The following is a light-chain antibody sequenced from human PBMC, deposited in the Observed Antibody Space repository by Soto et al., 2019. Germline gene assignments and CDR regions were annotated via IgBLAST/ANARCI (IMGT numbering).Light chain of an antibody. CDR3: AAWDDSLNGYG. CDR1: SSNIGSNT. V-gene: IGLV1-44*01. J-gene: IGLJ1*01. Sequence: QSVLTQPPSASGTPGQRVTISCSGSSSNIGSNTVNWYQQLTGTAHKLLIYSNNQRPSGVPDRFSGSKSGTSASLAISGLQSEDEADYYCAAWDDSLNGYGFGTGTKVTVL. CDR2: SNN.